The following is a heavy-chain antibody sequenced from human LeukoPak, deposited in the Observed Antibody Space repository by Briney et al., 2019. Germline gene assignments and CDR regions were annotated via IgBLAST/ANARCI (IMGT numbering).Heavy chain of an antibody. J-gene: IGHJ4*02. CDR2: ISSSSSYI. CDR1: GFTFSSYS. Sequence: PGGSLRLSCAASGFTFSSYSMNWVRQAPGKGLEWVSSISSSSSYIYYADSVKGRFTISRDNAKNSLYLQMNSLRAEDTAVYYCARDPIYGGTVPYYFDCWGQGTLVTVSS. V-gene: IGHV3-21*01. CDR3: ARDPIYGGTVPYYFDC. D-gene: IGHD4-23*01.